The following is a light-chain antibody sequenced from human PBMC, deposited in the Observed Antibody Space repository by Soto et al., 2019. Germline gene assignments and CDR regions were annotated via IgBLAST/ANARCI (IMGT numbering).Light chain of an antibody. CDR1: SSNVGSYSL. CDR2: EVN. Sequence: QSALTQSASVSGSPGQSITISCTGTSSNVGSYSLVSWYQQHPGKAPTVIIYEVNKRPSGVSNRFSGSKSGNTASLTISGLQTVDEADYYCCSYAGGSTFLFGGGTKVTVL. J-gene: IGLJ2*01. CDR3: CSYAGGSTFL. V-gene: IGLV2-23*02.